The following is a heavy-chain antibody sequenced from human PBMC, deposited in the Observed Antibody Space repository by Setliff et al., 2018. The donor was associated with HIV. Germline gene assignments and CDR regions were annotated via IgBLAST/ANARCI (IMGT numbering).Heavy chain of an antibody. J-gene: IGHJ5*02. Sequence: PSETLSLTCAVYGGSFSDYYWTWIRQPPGKGLEWIGEINDSGSTNYNPSLKSRVTMSVDTTKNQFSLKLSSVTAADTAVYYCARLKGQYSSSSGRTWFDPWGQGTQVTVSS. V-gene: IGHV4-34*01. CDR1: GGSFSDYY. CDR2: INDSGST. D-gene: IGHD6-6*01. CDR3: ARLKGQYSSSSGRTWFDP.